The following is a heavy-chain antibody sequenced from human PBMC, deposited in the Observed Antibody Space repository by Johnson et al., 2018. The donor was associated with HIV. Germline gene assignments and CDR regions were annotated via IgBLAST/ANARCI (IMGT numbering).Heavy chain of an antibody. J-gene: IGHJ3*02. CDR1: GFTFDDYG. V-gene: IGHV3-20*04. Sequence: VQLVESGGGLVQPGRSLRLSCAASGFTFDDYGMSWVRQAPGKGLEWVSGINWNGGSTGYADSVKARLTISRDNAKNSLYLQMNSLRPEDTAVYYCAKDRRGKQQLVTGNDAFDIWGQGTMVTVSS. CDR2: INWNGGST. CDR3: AKDRRGKQQLVTGNDAFDI. D-gene: IGHD6-13*01.